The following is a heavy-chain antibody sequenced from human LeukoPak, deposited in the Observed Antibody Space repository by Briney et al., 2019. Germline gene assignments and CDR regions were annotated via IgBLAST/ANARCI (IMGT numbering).Heavy chain of an antibody. CDR1: GFTFSSYN. Sequence: GGSLRLSCAASGFTFSSYNMIWVRQAPGKGLEWVSSISSSATYIYYTDSLKGRFTISRDNAKNSLYLQMNSLRAEDTAVYYCARDSLDIVVVPAAPEGTDYYYYYGMDVWGKGTTVTVSS. D-gene: IGHD2-2*01. V-gene: IGHV3-21*06. J-gene: IGHJ6*04. CDR2: ISSSATYI. CDR3: ARDSLDIVVVPAAPEGTDYYYYYGMDV.